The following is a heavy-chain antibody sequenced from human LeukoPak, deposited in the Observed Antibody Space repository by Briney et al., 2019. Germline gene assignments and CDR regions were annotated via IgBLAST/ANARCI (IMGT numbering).Heavy chain of an antibody. D-gene: IGHD1-14*01. J-gene: IGHJ6*02. CDR3: ASIPDLGTHKDRSYYYYGMDV. CDR1: GYSFTSYW. Sequence: GESLKISCKGSGYSFTSYWIGWVRQMPGKGLEWMGIIYPGDSDTRYSPSFQGQVTISADKSISTAYLQWSSLKASDTAMYYCASIPDLGTHKDRSYYYYGMDVWGQGTTVTVSS. V-gene: IGHV5-51*01. CDR2: IYPGDSDT.